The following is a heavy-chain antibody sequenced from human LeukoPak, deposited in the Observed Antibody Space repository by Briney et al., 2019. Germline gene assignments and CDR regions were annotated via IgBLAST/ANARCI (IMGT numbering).Heavy chain of an antibody. D-gene: IGHD2-21*02. CDR1: GYSISSGYY. Sequence: SETLSLTCTVSGYSISSGYYWGWIRQPPGKGLEWIGSIYHSGSTYYNPSLKSRVTISVDTSKNQFSLKLSSVTAADTAVYYCARVSVTATVDPWFDPWGQGTLVTVSS. V-gene: IGHV4-38-2*02. CDR2: IYHSGST. CDR3: ARVSVTATVDPWFDP. J-gene: IGHJ5*02.